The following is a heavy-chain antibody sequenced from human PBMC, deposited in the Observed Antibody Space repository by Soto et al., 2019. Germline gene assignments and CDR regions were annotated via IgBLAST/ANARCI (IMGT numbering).Heavy chain of an antibody. Sequence: GGSLRLSCAASGFTFSSYAMSWVRQAPGKGLEWVSAISGSGGSTYSADSVKGRFTISRDNSKNTLYLQMNSLRAEDTAVYYCAKAPDYYDSSGYYYFDYWGQGTLVTVSS. CDR3: AKAPDYYDSSGYYYFDY. J-gene: IGHJ4*02. V-gene: IGHV3-23*01. CDR2: ISGSGGST. D-gene: IGHD3-22*01. CDR1: GFTFSSYA.